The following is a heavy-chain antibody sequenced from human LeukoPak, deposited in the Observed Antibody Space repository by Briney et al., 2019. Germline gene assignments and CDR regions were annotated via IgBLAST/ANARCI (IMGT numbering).Heavy chain of an antibody. Sequence: PGGSLRLSCAVSGITLSNYGMTWVRQAPGKGLEWVAGLSGNGGSTNYADSVKGRFTISRDNAKNTLYLQMNSLRAEDTAVYFCARRYNWNDRWDWGQGTLVTVSP. D-gene: IGHD1-1*01. CDR1: GITLSNYG. J-gene: IGHJ4*02. V-gene: IGHV3-23*01. CDR3: ARRYNWNDRWD. CDR2: LSGNGGST.